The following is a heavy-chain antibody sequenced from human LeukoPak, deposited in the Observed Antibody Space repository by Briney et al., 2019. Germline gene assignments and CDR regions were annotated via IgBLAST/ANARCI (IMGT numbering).Heavy chain of an antibody. V-gene: IGHV3-53*01. Sequence: GGSLRLSCAASGFTVSSYYMNWVRQAPGKELEWVSVIYTGGGRYYADSVKGRFTISRDNSKNTLYLQMNSLRAEDTAVYYCAKKKANAFDIWGQGTMVTVSS. J-gene: IGHJ3*02. D-gene: IGHD4/OR15-4a*01. CDR1: GFTVSSYY. CDR2: IYTGGGR. CDR3: AKKKANAFDI.